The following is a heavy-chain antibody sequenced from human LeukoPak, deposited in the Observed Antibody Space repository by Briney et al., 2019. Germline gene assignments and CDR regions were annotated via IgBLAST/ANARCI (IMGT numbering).Heavy chain of an antibody. V-gene: IGHV3-74*01. CDR1: GFTFSSYW. CDR2: INSDGSST. D-gene: IGHD4-17*01. J-gene: IGHJ6*02. Sequence: GGSLRLSCAASGFTFSSYWMHWVRQAPGKGLVWVSRINSDGSSTSYADSVKGRFTISRDNAKNTLYLQMNSLRAEDTAVYYCARGETTVTPYYYYXMDVWGQGTTVTVSS. CDR3: ARGETTVTPYYYYXMDV.